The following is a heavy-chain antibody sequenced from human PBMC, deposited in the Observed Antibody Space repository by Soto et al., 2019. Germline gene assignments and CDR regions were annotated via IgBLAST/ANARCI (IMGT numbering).Heavy chain of an antibody. J-gene: IGHJ4*02. CDR1: GYSFFSYY. Sequence: GASVKVSCKASGYSFFSYYIHWVRQAPGQGLEWMGRFLASGGNTDYAQRFRGRVSMTRDTSSTNTVSLELTSLTSDDTAVYYCARGVATIFGVIDSWGQGTRVTVSS. V-gene: IGHV1-46*01. D-gene: IGHD3-3*02. CDR2: FLASGGNT. CDR3: ARGVATIFGVIDS.